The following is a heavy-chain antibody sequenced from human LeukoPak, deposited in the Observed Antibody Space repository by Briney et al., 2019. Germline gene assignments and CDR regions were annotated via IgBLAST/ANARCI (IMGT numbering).Heavy chain of an antibody. V-gene: IGHV4-4*07. Sequence: SETLSLTCTVSGGSINFYYWSWIRQPAGHGLEWIGRIYSTGSTNYSPSLKSRVTMSVDKSKNQFSLNLSSVTAADTAVYYCARGIADPYSFDAWGQGTLVTVSS. CDR3: ARGIADPYSFDA. CDR1: GGSINFYY. D-gene: IGHD6-13*01. J-gene: IGHJ4*01. CDR2: IYSTGST.